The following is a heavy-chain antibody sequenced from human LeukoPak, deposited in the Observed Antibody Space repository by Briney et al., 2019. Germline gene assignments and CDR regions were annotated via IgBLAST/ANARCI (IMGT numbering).Heavy chain of an antibody. CDR2: IWYDGSNK. J-gene: IGHJ4*02. Sequence: RGSLTLSCAASGFTFSSDGMHWVRQAPGKGLEWVAVIWYDGSNKYYADSVKGRFTISRDNSKNTLYLQMNSLRAEATAVYYCARDGSSGWYWVDYWGRGTRVTVSS. V-gene: IGHV3-33*01. CDR1: GFTFSSDG. D-gene: IGHD6-19*01. CDR3: ARDGSSGWYWVDY.